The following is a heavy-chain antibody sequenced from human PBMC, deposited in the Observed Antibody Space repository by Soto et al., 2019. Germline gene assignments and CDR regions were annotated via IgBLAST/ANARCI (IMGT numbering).Heavy chain of an antibody. CDR2: VNPSGGHT. V-gene: IGHV1-46*01. Sequence: QVQLMQSGAEVKKPGASVKVSCKASGDTFTDYYIHWVRQAPGQGLERMGTVNPSGGHTTYAQHFLGRVTMTRDTSTSTLYMELTSLTSDETAIYYCARGGHVVVVTAALDYWGQGTLVTVSS. CDR3: ARGGHVVVVTAALDY. D-gene: IGHD2-21*02. J-gene: IGHJ4*02. CDR1: GDTFTDYY.